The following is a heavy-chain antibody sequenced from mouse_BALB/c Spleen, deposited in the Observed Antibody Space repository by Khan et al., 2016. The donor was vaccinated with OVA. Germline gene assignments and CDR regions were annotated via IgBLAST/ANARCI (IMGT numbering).Heavy chain of an antibody. Sequence: QVQLKQSGAELAKPGASVKMSCKASGYTFTNYWMHWVKQRPGQGLEWIGYINPSTDSTDYNQKFKDKASLTADTSSSTAYMQLTSLTSEDSALYYCVNHGSSSAWFTYWGQGTLVTVSA. CDR3: VNHGSSSAWFTY. J-gene: IGHJ3*01. CDR2: INPSTDST. D-gene: IGHD1-1*01. V-gene: IGHV1-7*01. CDR1: GYTFTNYW.